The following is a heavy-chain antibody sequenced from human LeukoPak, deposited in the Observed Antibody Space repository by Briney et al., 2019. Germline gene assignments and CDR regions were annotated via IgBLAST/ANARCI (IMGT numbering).Heavy chain of an antibody. V-gene: IGHV3-15*01. D-gene: IGHD3-10*01. Sequence: PGGSLRLSCAASGFTFSSYAMSWVRQAPGKGLEWVGRIKSKTDGGTTDYAAPVKGRFTISRDDSKNTLYLQMNSLKTEDTAVYYCTTDFDEIRDGSGSYQLLDYWGQGTLVTVSS. CDR2: IKSKTDGGTT. CDR3: TTDFDEIRDGSGSYQLLDY. J-gene: IGHJ4*02. CDR1: GFTFSSYA.